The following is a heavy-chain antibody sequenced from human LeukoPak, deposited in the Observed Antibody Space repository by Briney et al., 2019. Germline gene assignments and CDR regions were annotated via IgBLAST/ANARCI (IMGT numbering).Heavy chain of an antibody. CDR1: GFTFSDYY. D-gene: IGHD5-18*01. V-gene: IGHV3-11*01. CDR2: ISSSGSTI. Sequence: AGGSLRLSCAASGFTFSDYYMSWIRQAPGKGLEWVSYISSSGSTIYYADSVKGRFTISRDNSKNTLYLQMNSLRAEDTAVYYCAREGYQYYFDYWGQGTLVTVSS. J-gene: IGHJ4*02. CDR3: AREGYQYYFDY.